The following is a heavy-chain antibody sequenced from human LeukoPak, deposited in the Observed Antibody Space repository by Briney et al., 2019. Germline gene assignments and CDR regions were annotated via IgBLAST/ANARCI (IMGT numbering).Heavy chain of an antibody. V-gene: IGHV1-24*01. CDR2: FDPEDGET. Sequence: ASVKVSCKVSGYTLTELSMHWVRRAPGKGLEWMGGFDPEDGETIYAQKLQGRVTMTTDTSTSTAYMELRSLRSDDTAVYYCARENIVVVPAAGYFDYWGQGALVTVSS. D-gene: IGHD2-2*01. J-gene: IGHJ4*02. CDR1: GYTLTELS. CDR3: ARENIVVVPAAGYFDY.